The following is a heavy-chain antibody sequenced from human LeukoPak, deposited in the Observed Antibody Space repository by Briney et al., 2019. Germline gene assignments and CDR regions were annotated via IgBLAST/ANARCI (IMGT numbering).Heavy chain of an antibody. CDR2: ISTSSEFI. J-gene: IGHJ4*02. V-gene: IGHV3-21*01. Sequence: NPGGSLRLSCTASGSTFSGFNVHWVRQAPGRGLEWVSCISTSSEFIYYADSVKGRFTISRDNAKNSVYLQMNRLRAEDTAVYYCARDGSSSWYYYWGQGTLVTVSS. CDR3: ARDGSSSWYYY. D-gene: IGHD6-13*01. CDR1: GSTFSGFN.